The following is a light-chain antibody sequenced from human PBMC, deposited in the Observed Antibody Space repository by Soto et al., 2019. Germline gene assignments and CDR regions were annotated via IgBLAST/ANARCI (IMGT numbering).Light chain of an antibody. CDR3: QQYNSYWT. Sequence: DIQMTQSPSTLSASVGDRVTITCRASQSINSWLAWYQQKPGKAPKLLIYKASSLESGVPSRFSGSGSGTEFTLTISSLQPDDFATYNCQQYNSYWTFGQGTKVEIK. CDR2: KAS. J-gene: IGKJ1*01. V-gene: IGKV1-5*03. CDR1: QSINSW.